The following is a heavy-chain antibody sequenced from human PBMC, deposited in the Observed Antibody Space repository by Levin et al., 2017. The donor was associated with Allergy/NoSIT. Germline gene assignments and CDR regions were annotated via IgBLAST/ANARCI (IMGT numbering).Heavy chain of an antibody. CDR1: GFSISNYW. V-gene: IGHV3-7*03. J-gene: IGHJ4*02. CDR3: ARVYCGTTTTTCDSYFYS. CDR2: IKHDGSDK. D-gene: IGHD2-2*01. Sequence: HAGGSLRLSCAVSGFSISNYWMTWVRQAPGKGLEWVANIKHDGSDKYYVDSVMGRFIISRDEAKNSLYLQMNSLRAEDTAVYYCARVYCGTTTTTCDSYFYSWGQGTLVTVSS.